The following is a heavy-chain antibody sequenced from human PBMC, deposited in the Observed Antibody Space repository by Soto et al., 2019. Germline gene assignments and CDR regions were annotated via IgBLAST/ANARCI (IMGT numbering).Heavy chain of an antibody. CDR1: GGSISSATYS. CDR2: IYHSRST. CDR3: ATSRLGVVAAIPDY. D-gene: IGHD2-15*01. J-gene: IGHJ4*02. V-gene: IGHV4-30-2*01. Sequence: SETLSLTCAVSGGSISSATYSWIWIRQPPGKGLEWIGYIYHSRSTFYNPSLKSRVTISVDRSRNQFSLKLTSVTAADTAVYYCATSRLGVVAAIPDYWGQGTLVTVSS.